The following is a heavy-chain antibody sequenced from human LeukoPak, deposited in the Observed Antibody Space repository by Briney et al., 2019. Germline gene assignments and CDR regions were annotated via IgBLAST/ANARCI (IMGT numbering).Heavy chain of an antibody. CDR1: GFTFSSYA. J-gene: IGHJ6*02. D-gene: IGHD5-12*01. Sequence: PGRSLRLSCAASGFTFSSYAMHWVRQAPGKGLEWVAVISYDGSNKYYADSVKGRFTISRDNSKNTLYLQMNSLRAEDTAVYYCARDDGDSGHGGFSGMDVWSQGTTVTVSS. V-gene: IGHV3-30-3*01. CDR3: ARDDGDSGHGGFSGMDV. CDR2: ISYDGSNK.